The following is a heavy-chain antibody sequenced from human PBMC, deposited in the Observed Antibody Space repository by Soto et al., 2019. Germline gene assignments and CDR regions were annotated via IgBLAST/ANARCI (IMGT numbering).Heavy chain of an antibody. V-gene: IGHV1-46*03. Sequence: ASVKVSCKTSGYDFTRYFIHWVRQAPGQGLEWMVKVNPTGGSPTFGQKFQGRVTVTTDTSTSTVYMELSSLRSDDTAVYYCSRDLSPYLGQGTLVTGSS. J-gene: IGHJ4*02. CDR3: SRDLSPY. CDR2: VNPTGGSP. D-gene: IGHD3-16*02. CDR1: GYDFTRYF.